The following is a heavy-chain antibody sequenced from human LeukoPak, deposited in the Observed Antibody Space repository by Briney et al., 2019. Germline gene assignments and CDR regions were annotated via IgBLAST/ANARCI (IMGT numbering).Heavy chain of an antibody. CDR3: ARHSIAAAGTRYYYGMDV. D-gene: IGHD6-13*01. V-gene: IGHV4-39*01. CDR2: IYYSGST. Sequence: SKTLSLTCTVSGGSISSSSYYWGWIRQPPGKGLEWIGSIYYSGSTYYNPSLKSRVTISVDTSKNQFSLKLSSVTAADTAVYYCARHSIAAAGTRYYYGMDVWGQGTTVTVSS. CDR1: GGSISSSSYY. J-gene: IGHJ6*02.